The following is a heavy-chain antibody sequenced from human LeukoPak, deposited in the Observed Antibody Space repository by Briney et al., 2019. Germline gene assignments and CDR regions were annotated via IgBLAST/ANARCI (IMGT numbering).Heavy chain of an antibody. CDR3: GRGERGYSYGCDY. J-gene: IGHJ4*02. CDR1: GGSVSSGGYY. V-gene: IGHV4-31*03. Sequence: SQTLSLTCTVSGGSVSSGGYYWSWIRQHPGKGLEWIGYIYNSENTHYNPSLKSRVTISVDTSKNQFSLKLTSVTAADTAVYYCGRGERGYSYGCDYWGQGTLVTVSS. D-gene: IGHD5-18*01. CDR2: IYNSENT.